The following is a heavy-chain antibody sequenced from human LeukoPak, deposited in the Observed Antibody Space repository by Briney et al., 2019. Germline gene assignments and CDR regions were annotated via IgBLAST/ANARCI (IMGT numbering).Heavy chain of an antibody. J-gene: IGHJ4*02. CDR1: GYTFTDYY. D-gene: IGHD6-13*01. CDR2: INPNSGAT. V-gene: IGHV1-2*02. CDR3: ARGSSSWSTFDY. Sequence: ASVNLSCNASGYTFTDYYMLWVRQAPAQGLEWMGWINPNSGATKYAQKFHGRVTMTRDRSISTAYMELRRLRSDATAVYYCARGSSSWSTFDYWGQGTLVTVSS.